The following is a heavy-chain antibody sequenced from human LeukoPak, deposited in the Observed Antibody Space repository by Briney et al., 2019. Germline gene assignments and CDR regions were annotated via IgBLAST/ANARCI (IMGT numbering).Heavy chain of an antibody. CDR3: ASVGISSIQIMDY. J-gene: IGHJ4*02. Sequence: ASVNVSCKASGYTFTSYGISWVRQAPGQGLEWMGWISGYNGNTNYAQKLQGTVTLTLDTSTTTAHMDLRSLRSDDTAVYYCASVGISSIQIMDYWGQGTLVTVSS. CDR2: ISGYNGNT. D-gene: IGHD5-18*01. V-gene: IGHV1-18*01. CDR1: GYTFTSYG.